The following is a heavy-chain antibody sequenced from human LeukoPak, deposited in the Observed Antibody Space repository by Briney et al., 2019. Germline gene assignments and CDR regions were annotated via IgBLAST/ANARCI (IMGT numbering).Heavy chain of an antibody. D-gene: IGHD5-24*01. CDR2: INPSSGVT. V-gene: IGHV1-2*02. J-gene: IGHJ4*02. CDR1: GYTSTGYY. CDR3: ARDEDGYSSY. Sequence: ASVKVSCKASGYTSTGYYMHWVRQAPGQGLEWMGWINPSSGVTKYAEKLQGRVTMTRDTSISTAYMELSRLRSDDTAVYYCARDEDGYSSYWGQGTLVTVSS.